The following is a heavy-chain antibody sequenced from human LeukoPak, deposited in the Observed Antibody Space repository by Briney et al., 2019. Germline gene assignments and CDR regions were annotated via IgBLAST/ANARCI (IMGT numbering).Heavy chain of an antibody. Sequence: SETLSLTCTVSGGSISSYYWTWIRQPPGKGLEWIGYIYYSGSTYYNPSLKSRVAISVDTSKNQFSLKLGSVTAADTAVYYCARAERGIEYGDYYWFDPWGQGNLVTVSS. CDR2: IYYSGST. CDR1: GGSISSYY. D-gene: IGHD4-17*01. CDR3: ARAERGIEYGDYYWFDP. V-gene: IGHV4-59*06. J-gene: IGHJ5*02.